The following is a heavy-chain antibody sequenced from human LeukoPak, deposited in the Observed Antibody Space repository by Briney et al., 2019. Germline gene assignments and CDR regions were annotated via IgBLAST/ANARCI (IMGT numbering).Heavy chain of an antibody. J-gene: IGHJ4*02. D-gene: IGHD3-10*01. Sequence: AGGSLRLSCAASGFNFGSYSTTWVRQAPGKGLERVSVISADSAATFYADSVKGRFTISRDNGRNTVFLQMSSLRAEDTALYYCARKSASGNYPLDYWGQGTLVTVSS. CDR2: ISADSAAT. CDR1: GFNFGSYS. V-gene: IGHV3-23*01. CDR3: ARKSASGNYPLDY.